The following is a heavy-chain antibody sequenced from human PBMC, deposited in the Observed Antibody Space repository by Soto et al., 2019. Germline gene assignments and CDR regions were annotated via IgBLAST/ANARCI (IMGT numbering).Heavy chain of an antibody. CDR2: VHDSWGS. J-gene: IGHJ6*02. CDR3: ARQGFGAIHGLVDV. V-gene: IGHV4-59*08. CDR1: GGSISNYY. D-gene: IGHD3-10*01. Sequence: QVPLQESGPGLVKPSETLSLSCTVSGGSISNYYWSWFRQTPGKGLEWIGYVHDSWGSNYNPSLKRRAAITLYTSKSQFSMKLISVTATETAVYYGARQGFGAIHGLVDVWGQGTTVTVSS.